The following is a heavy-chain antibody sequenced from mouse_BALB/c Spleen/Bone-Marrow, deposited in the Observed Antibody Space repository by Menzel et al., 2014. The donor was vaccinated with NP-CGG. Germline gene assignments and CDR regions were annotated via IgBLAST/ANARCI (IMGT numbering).Heavy chain of an antibody. CDR3: ARDYYGSLYAMDY. Sequence: VQLQQSGPGLVAPSQSLSITCTVSGFSLTNYGVHWVRQPPGKGLEWLGVIWAGGSTNYNSALMSRLSISKDNSKSQIFLKMNSLQTDDTAMYYCARDYYGSLYAMDYWGQGTSVTVSS. J-gene: IGHJ4*01. D-gene: IGHD1-1*01. CDR2: IWAGGST. V-gene: IGHV2-9*02. CDR1: GFSLTNYG.